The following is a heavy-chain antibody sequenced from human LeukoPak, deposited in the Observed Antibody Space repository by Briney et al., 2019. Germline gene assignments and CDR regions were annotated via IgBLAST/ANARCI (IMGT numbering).Heavy chain of an antibody. V-gene: IGHV3-66*01. CDR2: IYSGGST. J-gene: IGHJ4*02. D-gene: IGHD6-13*01. CDR3: VRITTAHFDY. Sequence: GGSLRLSCAASGFTVSSNYMSWVRQAPGKGLEWVSVIYSGGSTYYADSVKGRFTISRDNSKSTLYLQMNSLRAEDTAVYYCVRITTAHFDYWGQGALVAVSS. CDR1: GFTVSSNY.